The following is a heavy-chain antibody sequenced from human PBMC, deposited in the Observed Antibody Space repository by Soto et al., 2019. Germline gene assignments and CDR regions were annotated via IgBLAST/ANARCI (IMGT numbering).Heavy chain of an antibody. V-gene: IGHV4-59*01. CDR3: ARDQLGVAL. CDR1: GGSISSYY. Sequence: SETLSLTCTVSGGSISSYYWSWIRQPPGKGLEWIGYIYYSGSTNYNPSLKSRVTISVDTSKNQFSLKLSSVTAADTAVYYCARDQLGVALWGQGTLVTVSS. CDR2: IYYSGST. J-gene: IGHJ4*02. D-gene: IGHD3-3*01.